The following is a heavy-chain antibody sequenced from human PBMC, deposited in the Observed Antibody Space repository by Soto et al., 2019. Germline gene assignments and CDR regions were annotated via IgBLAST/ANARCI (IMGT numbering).Heavy chain of an antibody. J-gene: IGHJ5*01. V-gene: IGHV1-69*13. CDR3: ARDSASYSEFDS. CDR1: GGTFSSYA. D-gene: IGHD1-26*01. Sequence: SVKVSCKASGGTFSSYAISWVLQAPGQGLEWMGGIIPIFGTANYAQKFQGRVTITADESTSTAYMELSSLRSEDTAVYYCARDSASYSEFDSRGQGAALTVSA. CDR2: IIPIFGTA.